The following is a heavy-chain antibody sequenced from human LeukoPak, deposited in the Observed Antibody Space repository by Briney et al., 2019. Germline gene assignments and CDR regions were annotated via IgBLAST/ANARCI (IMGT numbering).Heavy chain of an antibody. D-gene: IGHD7-27*01. CDR1: GFTFSNYA. J-gene: IGHJ4*02. V-gene: IGHV3-23*01. CDR3: AKAWAKWGADY. CDR2: ISGSGDST. Sequence: PGGSLRLSCAASGFTFSNYAMSWVRQAPGKGLEWVSAISGSGDSTYYADSVKGRFTVSRDNSKNTLYLQMNSLRAEDTAVYYCAKAWAKWGADYWGQGTLVTVSS.